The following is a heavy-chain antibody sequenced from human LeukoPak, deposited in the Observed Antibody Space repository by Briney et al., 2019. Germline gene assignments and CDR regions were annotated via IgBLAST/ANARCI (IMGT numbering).Heavy chain of an antibody. J-gene: IGHJ4*02. V-gene: IGHV3-7*01. CDR2: IKQDRSEK. D-gene: IGHD3-10*01. Sequence: GGSLRLSCAASGFTFSNYWMNWVRQAPGKGLEWVANIKQDRSEKYYVDSVKGRFTISRDNGKNSLYLQMNSLRAEDTAVYYCARGVADSYGQFDNWGQGTLVTVSS. CDR1: GFTFSNYW. CDR3: ARGVADSYGQFDN.